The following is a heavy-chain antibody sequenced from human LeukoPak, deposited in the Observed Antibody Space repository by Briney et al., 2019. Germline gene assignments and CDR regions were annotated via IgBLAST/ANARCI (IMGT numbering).Heavy chain of an antibody. J-gene: IGHJ6*02. Sequence: GGSLRLSCAASGFTFSSYGMHWVRQAPGKGLEWVAVIWYDGSNKYYADSVKGRFTISRDNSKNTLYLQMNSLRAEDTAVYYCARVVAGPYYYHYGMDVWGQGTTVTVSS. CDR1: GFTFSSYG. V-gene: IGHV3-33*01. D-gene: IGHD6-19*01. CDR3: ARVVAGPYYYHYGMDV. CDR2: IWYDGSNK.